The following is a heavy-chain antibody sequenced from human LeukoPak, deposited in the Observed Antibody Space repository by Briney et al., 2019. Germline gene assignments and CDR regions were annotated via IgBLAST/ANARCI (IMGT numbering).Heavy chain of an antibody. CDR1: GGSISSSSYY. CDR2: IYYSGST. D-gene: IGHD1-1*01. V-gene: IGHV4-39*07. J-gene: IGHJ5*02. CDR3: ARDRKRTKEFDP. Sequence: PSETLSLTCTVSGGSISSSSYYWGWIRQPPGKGLEWIASIYYSGSTYYNPSLKSRVTISVDTSKNQFSLKLSSVTAADTAVYYCARDRKRTKEFDPWGQGTLVTVSS.